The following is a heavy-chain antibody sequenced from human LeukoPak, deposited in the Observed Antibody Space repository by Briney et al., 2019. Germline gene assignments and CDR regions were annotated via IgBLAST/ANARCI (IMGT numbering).Heavy chain of an antibody. D-gene: IGHD1-26*01. J-gene: IGHJ4*02. CDR3: ASLAGATEFDS. V-gene: IGHV3-74*01. CDR1: GFTFSSHW. CDR2: INTDGSST. Sequence: GGSLRLSCAASGFTFSSHWMHWVRQAPGKGLAWVSRINTDGSSTSYADSVKGRFTISRDNAKNTLYVQMNSLRAEDTAVYYCASLAGATEFDSWGQGTLVTISS.